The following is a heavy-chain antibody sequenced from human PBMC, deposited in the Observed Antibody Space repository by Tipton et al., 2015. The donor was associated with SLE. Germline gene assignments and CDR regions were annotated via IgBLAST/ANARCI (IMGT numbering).Heavy chain of an antibody. CDR2: IWYDGSNK. V-gene: IGHV3-33*06. CDR3: AKDLVVAATPYYYGMDV. J-gene: IGHJ6*02. CDR1: GFTFSSYG. D-gene: IGHD2-15*01. Sequence: SLRLSCAASGFTFSSYGMHWVRQAPGKGLEWVAVIWYDGSNKYYADSVKGRFTISRDNSKNTLYLQMNSLRAGDTAVYYCAKDLVVAATPYYYGMDVWGQGTTVTVSS.